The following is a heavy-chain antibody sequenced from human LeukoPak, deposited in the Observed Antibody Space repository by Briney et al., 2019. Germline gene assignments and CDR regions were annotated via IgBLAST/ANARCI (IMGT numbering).Heavy chain of an antibody. Sequence: GRSLRLSCAASGFTFSSYAMSWVRQAPGNGLEWVSAISGSGGSTYYADSVKGRFTISRDNSKNTLYLQMNSLRAEDAAVYYCAKNLAWELPDYWGQGTLVTVSS. V-gene: IGHV3-23*01. CDR2: ISGSGGST. D-gene: IGHD1-26*01. CDR1: GFTFSSYA. CDR3: AKNLAWELPDY. J-gene: IGHJ4*02.